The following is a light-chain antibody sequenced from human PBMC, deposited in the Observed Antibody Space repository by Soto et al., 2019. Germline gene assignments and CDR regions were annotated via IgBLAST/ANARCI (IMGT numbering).Light chain of an antibody. Sequence: DIPMTQSPSTLSASLGDRVTITCRASQSISRSLAWYQQKPGKAPNLLIFDASTLESGVPSRFSGSGFGTEFTLTISGLQPDDFATYYCQQYSTYLLTFGPGTTVDIK. CDR3: QQYSTYLLT. V-gene: IGKV1-5*01. J-gene: IGKJ3*01. CDR1: QSISRS. CDR2: DAS.